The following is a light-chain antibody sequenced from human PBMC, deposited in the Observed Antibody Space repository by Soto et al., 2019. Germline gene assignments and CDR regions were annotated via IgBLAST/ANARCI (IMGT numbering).Light chain of an antibody. CDR1: SSNIGAGYD. J-gene: IGLJ2*01. CDR2: GNI. CDR3: QTYDTGVSGSI. V-gene: IGLV1-40*01. Sequence: QLPSVSGAPGQRVAISCAGTSSNIGAGYDVHWYQHLPGTAPKLLIFGNINRPSGVPDRFSGSKSGTSASLAITGLQAADEGYYYCQTYDTGVSGSIFGGGTKLTVL.